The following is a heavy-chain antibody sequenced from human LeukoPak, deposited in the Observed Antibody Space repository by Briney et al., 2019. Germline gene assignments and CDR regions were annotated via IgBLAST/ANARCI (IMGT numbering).Heavy chain of an antibody. CDR1: GFTFSSHN. J-gene: IGHJ4*02. V-gene: IGHV3-48*02. Sequence: GGSLRLSCAASGFTFSSHNMNWVRQAPGKGLEWVSYISSGGTTMQYADSVKGRFTISRDNAKNSLYLQMNSLRDEDTAVYYCARNYDCWGQGTPVTVSS. CDR2: ISSGGTTM. D-gene: IGHD1-7*01. CDR3: ARNYDC.